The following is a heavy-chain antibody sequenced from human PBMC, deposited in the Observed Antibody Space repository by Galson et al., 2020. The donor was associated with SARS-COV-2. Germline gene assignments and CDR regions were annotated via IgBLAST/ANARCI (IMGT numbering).Heavy chain of an antibody. Sequence: SQTLSLTCTVSGRSISSGGYYRSWIRQHPGNGLEGIGYTYYSGSPYYNPSLKSRVTLSVDPSKNQFSLKLSSVTAADTAVYYCARVQAMLRFFFDIWGQGTMVTVSS. D-gene: IGHD3-3*01. CDR3: ARVQAMLRFFFDI. CDR1: GRSISSGGYY. CDR2: TYYSGSP. J-gene: IGHJ3*02. V-gene: IGHV4-31*03.